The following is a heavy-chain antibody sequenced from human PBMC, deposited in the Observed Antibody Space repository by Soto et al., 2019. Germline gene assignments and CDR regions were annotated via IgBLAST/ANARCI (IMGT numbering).Heavy chain of an antibody. Sequence: GGSLRLSCAASGFTVSSKFMSWVRQAPGKGLEWVSVLYSGGTTQYADSVKGRFTISRDNSKNTVFLQMSSLRVDDTAFYYRCLGAKHLWFIFDNWGPGALVTVSS. V-gene: IGHV3-53*01. CDR3: CLGAKHLWFIFDN. J-gene: IGHJ4*02. CDR2: LYSGGTT. CDR1: GFTVSSKF. D-gene: IGHD5-18*01.